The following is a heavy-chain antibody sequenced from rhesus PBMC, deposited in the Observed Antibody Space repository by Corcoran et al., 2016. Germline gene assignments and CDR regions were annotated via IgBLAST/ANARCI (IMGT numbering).Heavy chain of an antibody. D-gene: IGHD3-3*01. J-gene: IGHJ4*01. CDR3: TREEGYNFWTGYPFDY. CDR2: IKNKADWGKA. V-gene: IGHV3S11*01. Sequence: GQLVGSGGGLVQPGGSLRLSCAGSGFTFRNYWMSWVRQAPGEGREWVGFIKNKADWGKAAYAEAVKGRFTNSRNDSRNTLYLQMNSLKTEDTAVYYCTREEGYNFWTGYPFDYWGQGVLVTVSS. CDR1: GFTFRNYW.